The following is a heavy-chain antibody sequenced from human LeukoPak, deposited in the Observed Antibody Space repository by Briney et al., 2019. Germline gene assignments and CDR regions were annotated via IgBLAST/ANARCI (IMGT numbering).Heavy chain of an antibody. J-gene: IGHJ6*03. D-gene: IGHD4-11*01. CDR1: GGSISSYY. CDR2: IYNSGST. CDR3: AREGVPTVTFYYCYMDV. V-gene: IGHV4-4*07. Sequence: SETLSLTCTVPGGSISSYYWSWIRQPAGKGLEWIGRIYNSGSTNYNPSLKSRVTMTVDTSNNQFSLKLRSVTAADTAVYYCAREGVPTVTFYYCYMDVWGKGTTVTVSS.